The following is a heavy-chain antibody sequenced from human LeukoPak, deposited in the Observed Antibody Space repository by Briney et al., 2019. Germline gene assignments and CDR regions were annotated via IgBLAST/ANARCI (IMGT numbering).Heavy chain of an antibody. J-gene: IGHJ1*01. CDR1: GGSISSSSYY. V-gene: IGHV4-39*07. D-gene: IGHD5-18*01. CDR2: INHSGST. Sequence: SETLSLTCTVSGGSISSSSYYWSWIRQPPGKGLEWIGEINHSGSTNYNPSLKSRVTISVDTSKNQFSLKLSSVTAADTAVYYCASRREQLWLHGYFQHWGQGTLVTVSS. CDR3: ASRREQLWLHGYFQH.